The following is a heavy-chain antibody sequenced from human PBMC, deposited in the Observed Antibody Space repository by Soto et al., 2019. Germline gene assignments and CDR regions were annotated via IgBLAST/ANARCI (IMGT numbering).Heavy chain of an antibody. Sequence: GGSLRLSCAASGFTFSGSAMHWVRQASGKGLEWVGRIRSKANSYATAYAASVKGRFTISRDDSKNTAYLQMNSLKTEDTAVYYCTRRPSDILTGIDIWGQGTMVTVS. CDR1: GFTFSGSA. V-gene: IGHV3-73*01. CDR2: IRSKANSYAT. J-gene: IGHJ3*02. D-gene: IGHD3-9*01. CDR3: TRRPSDILTGIDI.